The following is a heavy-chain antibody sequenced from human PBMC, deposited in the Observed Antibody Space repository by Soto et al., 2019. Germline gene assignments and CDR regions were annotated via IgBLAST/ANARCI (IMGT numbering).Heavy chain of an antibody. V-gene: IGHV3-23*01. CDR2: ISGSGGST. D-gene: IGHD3-22*01. Sequence: GGSLRLSCAASGFTFSSYAMSWVRQAPGKGLEWVSAISGSGGSTYYADSVKGRFTISRDNSKNTLYLQMNSLRAEDTAVYYCAKDQDSSGYQGGAFDIWGQGTMVTVSS. CDR1: GFTFSSYA. CDR3: AKDQDSSGYQGGAFDI. J-gene: IGHJ3*02.